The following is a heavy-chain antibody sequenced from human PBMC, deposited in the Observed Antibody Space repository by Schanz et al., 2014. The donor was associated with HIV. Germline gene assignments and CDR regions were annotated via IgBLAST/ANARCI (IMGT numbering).Heavy chain of an antibody. CDR3: ARGSDYGDYRIGYYYYGMDV. D-gene: IGHD4-17*01. CDR2: MWYDESHK. Sequence: QVQLVESGGGVVQPGRSLRLSCTASGFTFSSSGMHWVRQAPGKGLEWAAAMWYDESHKGYADSVKGRFTISRDNSKNTLYLEMNSLRPEDTAVYYCARGSDYGDYRIGYYYYGMDVWGQGTTVTVSS. CDR1: GFTFSSSG. J-gene: IGHJ6*02. V-gene: IGHV3-33*01.